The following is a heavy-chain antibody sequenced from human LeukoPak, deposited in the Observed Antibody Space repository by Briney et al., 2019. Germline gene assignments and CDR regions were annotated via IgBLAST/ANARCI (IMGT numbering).Heavy chain of an antibody. Sequence: GGSLRLSCAASGFTFSSYAMSWVRQAPGKGLEWVAKIEKDGSEKHYVDSVKGRFTISRDNAKKSLYLQVNSLRIEDTAVYYCAREGTPGYFDSWGQGTLVTVSS. V-gene: IGHV3-7*01. J-gene: IGHJ4*02. CDR3: AREGTPGYFDS. D-gene: IGHD2-15*01. CDR1: GFTFSSYA. CDR2: IEKDGSEK.